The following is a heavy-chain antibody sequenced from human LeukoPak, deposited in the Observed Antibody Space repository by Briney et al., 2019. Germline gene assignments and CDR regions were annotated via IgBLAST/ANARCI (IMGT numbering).Heavy chain of an antibody. D-gene: IGHD1-26*01. CDR1: GGSISSSTYY. V-gene: IGHV4-39*01. CDR2: IHYSGST. J-gene: IGHJ4*02. Sequence: SETLSLTCTVSGGSISSSTYYWGWIRQPPGKGLEWIGSIHYSGSTYYNPSLKSRVTISEDTSKNQFSLKRTSVTAADTAVYFCAHSGKYYDFDYWGQGTLVTVSS. CDR3: AHSGKYYDFDY.